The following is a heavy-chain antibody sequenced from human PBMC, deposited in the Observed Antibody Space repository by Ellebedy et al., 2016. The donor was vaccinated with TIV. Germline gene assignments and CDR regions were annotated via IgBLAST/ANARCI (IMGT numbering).Heavy chain of an antibody. J-gene: IGHJ6*02. Sequence: SETLSLTXTVSGGSISSYYWSWIRQPPGKGLEWIGYIYYSGSTNYNPSLKSRVTISVDTSKNQFSLKLSSVTAADTAVYYCARGSYCSSTSCYDYYYGMDVWGQGTTVTVSS. D-gene: IGHD2-2*01. CDR1: GGSISSYY. CDR2: IYYSGST. CDR3: ARGSYCSSTSCYDYYYGMDV. V-gene: IGHV4-59*01.